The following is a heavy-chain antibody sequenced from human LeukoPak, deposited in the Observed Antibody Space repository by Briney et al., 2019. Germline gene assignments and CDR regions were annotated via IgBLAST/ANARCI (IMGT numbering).Heavy chain of an antibody. J-gene: IGHJ4*02. CDR2: ISGSGGST. Sequence: GGSLRLSCADSGFTFSTNSMNWVRQAPGKGLEWVSAISGSGGSTYYADSVKGRFTISRDNSKNTLYLQMNSLRAEDTAVYYCAKWGGRELWFGELFDYWGQGTLVTVSS. CDR3: AKWGGRELWFGELFDY. D-gene: IGHD3-10*01. V-gene: IGHV3-23*01. CDR1: GFTFSTNS.